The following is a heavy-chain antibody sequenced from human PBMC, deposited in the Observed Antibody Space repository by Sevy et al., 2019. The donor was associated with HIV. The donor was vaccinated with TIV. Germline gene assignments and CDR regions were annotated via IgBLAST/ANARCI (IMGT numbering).Heavy chain of an antibody. D-gene: IGHD3-9*01. J-gene: IGHJ5*02. Sequence: GGSLRLSCAASVFTFSSYWMHWVRQAPGKGLVWVSRINSDGSSTSYADSVKGRFTISRDNAKNTLYLQMNSLRAEDTAVYYCARASLVLRYFDWLPTSNWFDPWGQGTLVTVSS. CDR2: INSDGSST. V-gene: IGHV3-74*01. CDR3: ARASLVLRYFDWLPTSNWFDP. CDR1: VFTFSSYW.